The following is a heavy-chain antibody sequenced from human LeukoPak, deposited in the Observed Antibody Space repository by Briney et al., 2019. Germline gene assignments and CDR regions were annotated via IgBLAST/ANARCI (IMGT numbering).Heavy chain of an antibody. CDR1: GGSFSGYY. CDR3: ARHVRYFDWSYYYYYMDV. CDR2: INHSGST. V-gene: IGHV4-34*01. D-gene: IGHD3-9*01. J-gene: IGHJ6*03. Sequence: SETLSLTCAVYGGSFSGYYWSWIRQPPGKGLEWIGEINHSGSTNYNLSLKSRVTISVDTSKNQFSLKLSSVTAADTAVYYCARHVRYFDWSYYYYYMDVWGKGTTVTISS.